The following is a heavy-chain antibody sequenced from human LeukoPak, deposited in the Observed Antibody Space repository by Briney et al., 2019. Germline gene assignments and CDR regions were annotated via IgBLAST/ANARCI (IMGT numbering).Heavy chain of an antibody. J-gene: IGHJ4*02. D-gene: IGHD2-2*02. CDR2: LNPNTGGT. V-gene: IGHV1-2*02. CDR1: GYTFSGYY. CDR3: SRDRPYTGDMHFDY. Sequence: ASVKVSCKASGYTFSGYYIHWVRQAPGQGLEWMGWLNPNTGGTNYVEKFQGRVTMTGDTSISTAYMELTRLRSDGTAVYYCSRDRPYTGDMHFDYWGQGTLVTVSS.